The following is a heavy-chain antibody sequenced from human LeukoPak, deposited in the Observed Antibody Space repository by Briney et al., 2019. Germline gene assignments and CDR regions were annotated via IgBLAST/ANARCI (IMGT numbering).Heavy chain of an antibody. D-gene: IGHD6-19*01. CDR3: ATMGEQWLLKDI. J-gene: IGHJ3*02. CDR1: GFTFSKSA. Sequence: GGSLRLSCVASGFTFSKSAMSWVRQPPGKGLEWVSAISGSGGDTYYADSVKGRFTISRDNARNSLYLQMSSLRAEDTGLYYCATMGEQWLLKDIWGQGTMVIVSS. CDR2: ISGSGGDT. V-gene: IGHV3-23*01.